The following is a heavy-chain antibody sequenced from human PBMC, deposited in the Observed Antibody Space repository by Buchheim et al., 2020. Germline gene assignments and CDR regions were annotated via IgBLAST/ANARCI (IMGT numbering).Heavy chain of an antibody. CDR3: ARDRGLMVYAPNDDPLTFDY. J-gene: IGHJ4*02. V-gene: IGHV1-69*01. Sequence: QVQLVQSGAEVKKPGSSVKVSCKASGGTFSSYAISWVRQAPGQGLEWMGGIIPIFGTASYAQKFQGRVTITADESTSTAYMELSSLRSEDTAVYYCARDRGLMVYAPNDDPLTFDYWGQGTL. CDR1: GGTFSSYA. D-gene: IGHD2-8*01. CDR2: IIPIFGTA.